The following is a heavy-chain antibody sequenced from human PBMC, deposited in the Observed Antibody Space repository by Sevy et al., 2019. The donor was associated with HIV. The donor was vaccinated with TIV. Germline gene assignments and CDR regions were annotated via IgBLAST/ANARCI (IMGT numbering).Heavy chain of an antibody. CDR1: GASISSSGYY. J-gene: IGHJ4*02. CDR3: AGPILTYRSGWSYYDH. Sequence: SETLSLTCTVSGASISSSGYYWGWIRQPPGKGLEWIASIRYSGSTYYNPSLRSRVTISADASKNQFSLKLNSVTAADTAVYYCAGPILTYRSGWSYYDHWGQGTVVTVFS. V-gene: IGHV4-39*01. CDR2: IRYSGST. D-gene: IGHD6-19*01.